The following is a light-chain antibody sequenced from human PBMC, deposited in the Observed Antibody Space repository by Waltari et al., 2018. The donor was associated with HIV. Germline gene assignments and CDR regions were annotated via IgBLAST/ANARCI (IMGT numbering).Light chain of an antibody. CDR1: SSSVGGYHY. CDR3: SSYTSSTTYV. J-gene: IGLJ1*01. V-gene: IGLV2-14*01. CDR2: EVS. Sequence: QSALTQPASVSGSPGQSITISCTGTSSSVGGYHYVSWYQQHPGKAPKLIIDEVSNRPSGVSNRFSGSKSGNTASLTISGLQADDEAHYYCSSYTSSTTYVFGTGTKVTVL.